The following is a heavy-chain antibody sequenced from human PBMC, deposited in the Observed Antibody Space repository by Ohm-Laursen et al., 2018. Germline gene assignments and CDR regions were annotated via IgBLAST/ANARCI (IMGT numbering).Heavy chain of an antibody. CDR1: GYTFTSYD. D-gene: IGHD1-26*01. CDR3: ARAGKGELSVY. Sequence: ASVKVSCKASGYTFTSYDINWVRQATGQGLEWMGWMNPNSGNTGYAQKFQSRVTMTRNTSISTACLELSSLRSEDPAGYYCARAGKGELSVYWGQGTLVTVSS. V-gene: IGHV1-8*01. J-gene: IGHJ4*02. CDR2: MNPNSGNT.